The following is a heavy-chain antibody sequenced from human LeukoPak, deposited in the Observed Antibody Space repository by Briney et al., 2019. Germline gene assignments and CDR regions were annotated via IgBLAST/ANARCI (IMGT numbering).Heavy chain of an antibody. CDR1: GFTFSSYA. D-gene: IGHD4-17*01. Sequence: GGSLRLSCAASGFTFSSYAMSWVRQAPVKGLEWVSAISGSGGCTYYADSVKGRFTISRDNSKNTLYLQMNSLRAEDTAVYYCAKRPEAGDYGYYGLYYFDYWGQGTLVTVSS. J-gene: IGHJ4*02. CDR3: AKRPEAGDYGYYGLYYFDY. CDR2: ISGSGGCT. V-gene: IGHV3-23*01.